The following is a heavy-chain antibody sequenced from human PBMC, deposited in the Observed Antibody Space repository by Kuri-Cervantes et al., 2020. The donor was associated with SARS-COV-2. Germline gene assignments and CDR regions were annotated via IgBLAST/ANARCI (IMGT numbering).Heavy chain of an antibody. CDR2: IVVGSGNT. D-gene: IGHD1-26*01. CDR3: AASLLYRIYYYYGMDV. J-gene: IGHJ6*02. CDR1: GFTFTSSA. Sequence: SVKVSCKASGFTFTSSAVQWVRQARGQRLEWIGWIVVGSGNTNYAQKFQERVTITRDMSTSTAYMELSSLRSEDTAVYYCAASLLYRIYYYYGMDVWGQGTTVTISS. V-gene: IGHV1-58*01.